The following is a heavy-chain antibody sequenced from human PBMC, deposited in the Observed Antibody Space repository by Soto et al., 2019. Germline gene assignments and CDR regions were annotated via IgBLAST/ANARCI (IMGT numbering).Heavy chain of an antibody. Sequence: GGCLRLSCAASGFTFSSYAMSWVRQAPGKGLEWVSAISGSGGGTYYADSVKGRFTISRDNSKNTLYLQMNSLRAEDTAVYYCAKGSNCTNGVCYRHYYYYYCRDVWGKGTMVTVSS. CDR3: AKGSNCTNGVCYRHYYYYYCRDV. J-gene: IGHJ6*03. CDR2: ISGSGGGT. V-gene: IGHV3-23*01. CDR1: GFTFSSYA. D-gene: IGHD2-8*01.